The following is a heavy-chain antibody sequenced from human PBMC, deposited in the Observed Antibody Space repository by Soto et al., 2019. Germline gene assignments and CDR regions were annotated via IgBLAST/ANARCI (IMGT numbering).Heavy chain of an antibody. Sequence: PSETLSLTCAVYGASLSDNYCNWIRHPPGKGLEWIGEINHTGGTHYNPSLKSRVTMSVDTSKNQFSLRLSSVTAADTAIYYCATRITVFGLLIPPFDPWGQGTPVTVSS. D-gene: IGHD3-3*01. CDR2: INHTGGT. J-gene: IGHJ5*02. CDR1: GASLSDNY. V-gene: IGHV4-34*01. CDR3: ATRITVFGLLIPPFDP.